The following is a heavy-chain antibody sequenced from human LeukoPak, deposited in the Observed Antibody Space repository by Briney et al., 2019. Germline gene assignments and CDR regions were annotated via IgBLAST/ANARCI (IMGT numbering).Heavy chain of an antibody. CDR1: GYTFTSYY. CDR3: AREARGPDYYYYGMDV. Sequence: GASVKVSCKASGYTFTSYYMHWVRQAPGQGLEWMGIINPSGGSTSYAQKFQGRVTMTRDTSTSTVYMELSSLRSEDTAVYYCAREARGPDYYYYGMDVWGQGTTVTVSS. V-gene: IGHV1-46*01. CDR2: INPSGGST. J-gene: IGHJ6*02. D-gene: IGHD3-10*01.